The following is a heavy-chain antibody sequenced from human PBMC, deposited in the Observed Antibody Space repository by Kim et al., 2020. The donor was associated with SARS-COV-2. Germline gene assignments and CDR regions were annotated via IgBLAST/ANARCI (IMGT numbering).Heavy chain of an antibody. D-gene: IGHD2-15*01. CDR3: AKDRDCSGGSCYQYNWFDP. CDR1: GFTFDDYA. CDR2: ISGDGGST. Sequence: GGSLRLSCAASGFTFDDYAMHWVRQAPGKGLEWVSLISGDGGSTYYADSVKGRFTISRDNSKNSLYLQMNSLRTEDTALYYCAKDRDCSGGSCYQYNWFDPWGQGTLVTVSS. V-gene: IGHV3-43*02. J-gene: IGHJ5*02.